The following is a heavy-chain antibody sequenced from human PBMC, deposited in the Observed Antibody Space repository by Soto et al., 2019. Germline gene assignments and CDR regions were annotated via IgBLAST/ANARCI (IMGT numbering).Heavy chain of an antibody. CDR2: ISYDGSNK. Sequence: GGSLRLSCAASGFTFSSYGMHWVRQAPGKGLEWVAVISYDGSNKYYADSVKGRFTISRDNSKNTLYLQMKSLRAEDTALYYCAKGGLGDPIEYWGQGTLVTVSS. D-gene: IGHD3-10*01. V-gene: IGHV3-30*18. CDR1: GFTFSSYG. J-gene: IGHJ4*02. CDR3: AKGGLGDPIEY.